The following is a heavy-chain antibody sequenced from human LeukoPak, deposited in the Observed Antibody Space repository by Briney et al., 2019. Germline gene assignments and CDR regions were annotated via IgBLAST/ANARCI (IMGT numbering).Heavy chain of an antibody. CDR3: ARSSYCTSTSCYDDAFDI. CDR1: GFTFSNHA. D-gene: IGHD2-2*01. V-gene: IGHV3-23*01. Sequence: GGSLRLSCAASGFTFSNHAMSWVRQAPGKGLEWVSGINGSGGRTYYADSVKGRFTISRDNSKNTLYLQMNTLRAEDTAVYYCARSSYCTSTSCYDDAFDIWGQGTMVTVSS. CDR2: INGSGGRT. J-gene: IGHJ3*02.